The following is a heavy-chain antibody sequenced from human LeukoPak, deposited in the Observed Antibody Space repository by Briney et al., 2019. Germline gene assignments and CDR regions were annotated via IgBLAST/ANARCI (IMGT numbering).Heavy chain of an antibody. CDR2: INPNSGGT. J-gene: IGHJ4*02. CDR1: GYTFTGYY. D-gene: IGHD3-22*01. CDR3: ARGSPYYYDSSGYEDAN. Sequence: ASVKVSCKASGYTFTGYYMHWVRQAPGQGLEWMGWINPNSGGTNYAQKFQGRVTMTRDTSISTAYMELSSLRSDDTAVYYCARGSPYYYDSSGYEDANWGQGTLVTVSS. V-gene: IGHV1-2*02.